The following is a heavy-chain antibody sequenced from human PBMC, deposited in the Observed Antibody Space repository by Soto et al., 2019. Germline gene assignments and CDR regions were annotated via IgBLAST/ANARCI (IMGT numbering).Heavy chain of an antibody. D-gene: IGHD4-17*01. J-gene: IGHJ5*02. CDR2: ISAYNGNT. V-gene: IGHV1-18*01. Sequence: GASVKVSCKASGYTFTIYGISWVRQAPGQGLEWMGWISAYNGNTNYAQKLQGRVTMTTDTSTSTAYMELRSLRSDDTAVYYCARDWTTVTSNWFDPWGQGTLVTVSS. CDR3: ARDWTTVTSNWFDP. CDR1: GYTFTIYG.